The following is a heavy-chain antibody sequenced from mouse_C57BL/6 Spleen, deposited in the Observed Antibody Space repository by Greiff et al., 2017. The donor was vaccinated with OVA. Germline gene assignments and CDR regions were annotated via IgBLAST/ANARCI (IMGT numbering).Heavy chain of an antibody. CDR2: IYPGDGDT. D-gene: IGHD2-5*01. Sequence: VQLQQSGPELVKPGASVKISCKASGYAFSSSWMNWVKQRPGKGLEWIGRIYPGDGDTNYNGKFKGKATLTADKSSSTAYMQLSSLTSEDSAVYFCAPYYSNAWFAYWGQGTLVTVSA. CDR3: APYYSNAWFAY. J-gene: IGHJ3*01. CDR1: GYAFSSSW. V-gene: IGHV1-82*01.